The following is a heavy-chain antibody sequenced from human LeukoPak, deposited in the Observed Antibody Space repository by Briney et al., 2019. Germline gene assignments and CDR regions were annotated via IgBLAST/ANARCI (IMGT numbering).Heavy chain of an antibody. D-gene: IGHD5-18*01. CDR1: GGSVNSGSYY. J-gene: IGHJ6*02. CDR3: ARDPTYNYGYYYYYYGMDV. V-gene: IGHV4-39*02. CDR2: IYYSGST. Sequence: SETLSLTCTVSGGSVNSGSYYWNWIRQPPGKGLEWIGSIYYSGSTYYNPSLKSRVTISVDTSKNQFSLKLSSVTAADTAVYYCARDPTYNYGYYYYYYGMDVWGQGTTVTVSS.